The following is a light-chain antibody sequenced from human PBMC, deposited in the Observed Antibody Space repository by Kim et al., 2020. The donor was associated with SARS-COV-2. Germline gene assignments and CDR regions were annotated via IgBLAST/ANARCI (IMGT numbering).Light chain of an antibody. V-gene: IGKV3-15*01. J-gene: IGKJ2*01. CDR3: QQYNNWPYT. CDR2: GAS. CDR1: QSVSSN. Sequence: IVMTQSPATLSVSPGERATLSCRASQSVSSNLAWYQQKPGQAPRLLIYGASTRATGIPARFSGSGSGTEFTLTISSLQSEDFVLYYCQQYNNWPYTFGQGTKLEI.